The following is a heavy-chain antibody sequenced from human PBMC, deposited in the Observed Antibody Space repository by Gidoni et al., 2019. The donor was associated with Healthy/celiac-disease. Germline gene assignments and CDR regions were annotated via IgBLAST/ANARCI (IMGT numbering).Heavy chain of an antibody. CDR1: GGSISSGGYY. V-gene: IGHV4-31*03. CDR2: IYYSGST. D-gene: IGHD1-1*01. CDR3: ARDQDERGEGFDP. J-gene: IGHJ5*02. Sequence: QVQLQESGPGLVKPSQTLSLTCTVSGGSISSGGYYWSWLRQHPGKGLEWIGYIYYSGSTYYNPSLKSRVTISVDTSKNQFSLKLSSVTAADTAVYYCARDQDERGEGFDPWGQGTLVTVSS.